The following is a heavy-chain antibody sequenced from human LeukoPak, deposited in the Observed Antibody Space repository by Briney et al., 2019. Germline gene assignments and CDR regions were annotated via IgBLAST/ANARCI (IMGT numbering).Heavy chain of an antibody. V-gene: IGHV5-51*01. Sequence: GESPKISCKGSGYSFTSYWIGWVRQMPGRGLEWMGIIYPGDSDTRYSPSFQGQVTISADKSISTAYLQWSSLKASDTAMYYCASLILSTALGYSGYDHWGQGTLVTVSS. J-gene: IGHJ5*02. D-gene: IGHD5-12*01. CDR2: IYPGDSDT. CDR1: GYSFTSYW. CDR3: ASLILSTALGYSGYDH.